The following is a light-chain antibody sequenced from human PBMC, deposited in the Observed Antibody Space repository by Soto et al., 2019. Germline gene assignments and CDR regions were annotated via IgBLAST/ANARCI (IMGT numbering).Light chain of an antibody. J-gene: IGKJ2*01. CDR2: GES. CDR3: QQYNNWQYT. Sequence: EIVMMQFPASLSVSPGERATLSCRASQSVSSNLAWYQQIPGQAPRLLIYGESSRATGVPARSSGSGFGTEFTLSISSLQSKDITVYYCQQYNNWQYTFGQGTKLEIK. V-gene: IGKV3-15*01. CDR1: QSVSSN.